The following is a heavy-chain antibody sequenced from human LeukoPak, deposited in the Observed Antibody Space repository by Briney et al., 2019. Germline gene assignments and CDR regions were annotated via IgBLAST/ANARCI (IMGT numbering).Heavy chain of an antibody. Sequence: PSETLSLTCTVSGGSISSGGYYWSWIRQHPGKGLEWIGYIYYSGSTYYNPSLKSRVTISVDTSKNQFSLKLSSVTAADTAVYYCASLHYYDSSGYPDNWFDPWGQGTLVTVSS. CDR3: ASLHYYDSSGYPDNWFDP. D-gene: IGHD3-22*01. J-gene: IGHJ5*02. CDR2: IYYSGST. CDR1: GGSISSGGYY. V-gene: IGHV4-31*03.